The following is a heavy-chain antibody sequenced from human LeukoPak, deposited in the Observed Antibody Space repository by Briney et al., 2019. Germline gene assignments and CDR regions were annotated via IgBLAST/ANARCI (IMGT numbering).Heavy chain of an antibody. D-gene: IGHD6-13*01. CDR3: AKVPKGTPPIAPLDY. CDR1: GLTFSSYA. V-gene: IGHV3-23*01. Sequence: GGSLRLSCAASGLTFSSYAMSGVRQAPGKGLEWVSAISGSGGSTYYADSVKGRFTISRDNSKNKLYLQMNSLRAEDTAVYYCAKVPKGTPPIAPLDYWGQGTLVTVSS. J-gene: IGHJ4*02. CDR2: ISGSGGST.